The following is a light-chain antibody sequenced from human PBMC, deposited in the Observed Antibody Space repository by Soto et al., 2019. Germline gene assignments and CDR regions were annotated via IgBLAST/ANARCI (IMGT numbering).Light chain of an antibody. CDR1: QSVSSSN. Sequence: EIVLTQSPGILSLSPGEGATLSCRASQSVSSSNLAWYQQKPGQAPRLLIYGASSRATGIPDRFSGSGSGTDFTLTISRLEPEDFAVYYCQQYGSSSWTFGQGTKVDIK. V-gene: IGKV3-20*01. J-gene: IGKJ1*01. CDR3: QQYGSSSWT. CDR2: GAS.